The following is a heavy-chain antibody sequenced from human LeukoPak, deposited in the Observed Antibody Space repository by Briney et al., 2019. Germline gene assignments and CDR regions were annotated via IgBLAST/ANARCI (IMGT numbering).Heavy chain of an antibody. J-gene: IGHJ6*04. D-gene: IGHD3-9*01. V-gene: IGHV3-48*03. CDR3: ASSGVLRYFDWLLSVGYGMDV. CDR2: ISSSGSTI. Sequence: GGSLRHSCAASGFTFSSYEMNWVRQAPGKGLEWVSYISSSGSTIYYADSVKGRFTISRDNAKNSLYLQMNSLRAEDTAVYYCASSGVLRYFDWLLSVGYGMDVWGKGTTVTVSS. CDR1: GFTFSSYE.